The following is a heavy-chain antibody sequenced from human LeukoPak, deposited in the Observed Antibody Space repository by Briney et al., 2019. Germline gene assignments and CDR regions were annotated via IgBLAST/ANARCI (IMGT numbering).Heavy chain of an antibody. CDR2: INDYTGDT. D-gene: IGHD3-22*01. CDR3: ARGRIAKIVVVHSFSYGMDV. V-gene: IGHV4-34*01. CDR1: GGSFTDYF. J-gene: IGHJ6*02. Sequence: SETLSLTCTVYGGSFTDYFWTWIRQSPRKGLEWIGEINDYTGDTNYNPSLNSRVSISLEKSKNQFSLELRSVTAADTAVYYCARGRIAKIVVVHSFSYGMDVWGQGTTVTVSS.